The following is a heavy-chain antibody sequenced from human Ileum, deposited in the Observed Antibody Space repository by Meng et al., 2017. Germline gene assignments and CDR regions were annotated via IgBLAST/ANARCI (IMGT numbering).Heavy chain of an antibody. CDR1: GYTFTGCY. V-gene: IGHV1-2*02. J-gene: IGHJ4*02. D-gene: IGHD1-26*01. CDR2: INPNSGGT. Sequence: ASVKVSCKASGYTFTGCYMHWVRQAPGQGLEWMGWINPNSGGTSYSQKFQGRVTMTRDTSIGTAYMELSRLTSDDTAVYYCARVSLGAVDHWGQGKLVTVSS. CDR3: ARVSLGAVDH.